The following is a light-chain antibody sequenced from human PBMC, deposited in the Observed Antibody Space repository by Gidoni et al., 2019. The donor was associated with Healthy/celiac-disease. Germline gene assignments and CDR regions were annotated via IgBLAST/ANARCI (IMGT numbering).Light chain of an antibody. V-gene: IGKV1-33*01. J-gene: IGKJ2*01. CDR3: QQYDNLPANT. Sequence: DIQMTQSPSSLSASVGDRVTITCQASQDISNYLNWYQQKPGKAPKLLIYDASNLETGVPSRFSGSGSGTDFTFTISSLQPEDIATYYCQQYDNLPANTFXQXTKLEIK. CDR2: DAS. CDR1: QDISNY.